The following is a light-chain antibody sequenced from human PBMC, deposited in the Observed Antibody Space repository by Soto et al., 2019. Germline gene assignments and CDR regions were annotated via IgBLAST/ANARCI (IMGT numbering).Light chain of an antibody. CDR2: GAS. J-gene: IGKJ1*01. CDR3: QQYANVWA. V-gene: IGKV3D-15*01. Sequence: EIVMTQSPATLSVSPGERATLSCRASQSIAGGLTWYQQKAGQPPRLLIYGASNRATGLPARFTGSVSATDFSLTISSLQSEYFAVYFCQQYANVWAFGEGTKVEIK. CDR1: QSIAGG.